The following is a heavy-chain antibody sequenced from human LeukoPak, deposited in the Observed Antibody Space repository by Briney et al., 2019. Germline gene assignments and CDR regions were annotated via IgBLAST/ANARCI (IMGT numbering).Heavy chain of an antibody. CDR2: INSDGSEG. D-gene: IGHD6-6*01. Sequence: AGGSLRLSCAASGFTFSSHWMTWVRQAPGKGLEWVASINSDGSEGYYADVVRGRFTISRDNAKNSLYLQINSLRAEDTAVYYCARSSYSSSSSVWGQGTMVTVSS. CDR1: GFTFSSHW. CDR3: ARSSYSSSSSV. V-gene: IGHV3-7*03. J-gene: IGHJ3*01.